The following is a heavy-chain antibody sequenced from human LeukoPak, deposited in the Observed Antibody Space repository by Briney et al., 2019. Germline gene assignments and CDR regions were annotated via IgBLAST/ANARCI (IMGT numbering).Heavy chain of an antibody. D-gene: IGHD5-18*01. V-gene: IGHV4-38-2*02. Sequence: SETLSLTCTVSGYSISSGYYWGWIRQPPGKGLEWIGSIYHSGSTYYNPSLKSRVTISVDTSKNQFSLKLSSVTVADTAVYYCARTVLVDTPIWGQGTLVTVSS. CDR3: ARTVLVDTPI. CDR2: IYHSGST. J-gene: IGHJ4*02. CDR1: GYSISSGYY.